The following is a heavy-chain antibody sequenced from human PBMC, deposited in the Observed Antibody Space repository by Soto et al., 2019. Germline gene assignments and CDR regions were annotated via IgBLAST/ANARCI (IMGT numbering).Heavy chain of an antibody. CDR2: IYWDDDK. J-gene: IGHJ4*02. Sequence: QITLKESGPPLVKPTQTLTLTCTFSGFSLSTSGVGVGWIRQPPGKALEWLALIYWDDDKRYSPSLKSRLTVTQDTSKNQVVLTMTNMDPVDTATYYCARDSSGWYVFDYWGQGTLVTVSS. CDR1: GFSLSTSGVG. D-gene: IGHD6-19*01. CDR3: ARDSSGWYVFDY. V-gene: IGHV2-5*02.